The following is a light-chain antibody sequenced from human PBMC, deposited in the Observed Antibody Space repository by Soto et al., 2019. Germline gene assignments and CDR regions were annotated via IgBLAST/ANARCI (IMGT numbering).Light chain of an antibody. J-gene: IGKJ4*01. CDR3: QQYDKWPHT. V-gene: IGKV3-15*01. CDR1: QSVGIN. Sequence: EIVMTQSPATLSVSPGERATLSCRASQSVGINLAWFQQKPGQAPRLLIYGASTRATGIPASFSGSGSGTEYTLTISSLQSEDFAVYYYQQYDKWPHTFGGGTTVDIK. CDR2: GAS.